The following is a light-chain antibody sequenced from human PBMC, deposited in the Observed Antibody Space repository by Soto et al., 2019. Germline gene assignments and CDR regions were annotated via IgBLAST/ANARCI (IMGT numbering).Light chain of an antibody. CDR3: QQFNSYSWT. V-gene: IGKV1-5*01. CDR1: QSIKTW. Sequence: STLSASVGDRVTITCRASQSIKTWLAWYQQKPGKVPKLLIYDAFKLQSGVPSRFSGSGSGTEFTLTINTLQPDDFATYYCQQFNSYSWTFGQGTKVDIK. CDR2: DAF. J-gene: IGKJ1*01.